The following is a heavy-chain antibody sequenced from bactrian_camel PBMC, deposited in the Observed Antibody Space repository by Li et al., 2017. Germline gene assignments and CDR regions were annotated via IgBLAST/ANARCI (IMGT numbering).Heavy chain of an antibody. CDR1: GNTVKSNNC. CDR2: IDSEGRT. V-gene: IGHV3S53*01. Sequence: HVQLVESGGGSVQAGGSLALSCVASGNTVKSNNCMGWLRQAPGKEREGVALIDSEGRTSYADSVKGRFTISQDNAKSTLYLQMNNLRADDTAMYYCAIGLFADFGLGRGTQVTVS. J-gene: IGHJ4*01. D-gene: IGHD5*01.